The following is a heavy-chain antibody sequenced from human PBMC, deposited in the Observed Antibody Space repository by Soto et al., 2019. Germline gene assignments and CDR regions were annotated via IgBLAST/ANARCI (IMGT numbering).Heavy chain of an antibody. D-gene: IGHD3-9*01. CDR1: GGSISSSSYY. Sequence: PSETLSLTCTVSGGSISSSSYYWGWIRQPPGKGLEWIGSIYYSGSTYYNPSLKSRVTISVDTSKNQFSLKLSSVTAADTAVYYCARHNYDILTGYFSDWFDPWGQGTLVTVSS. CDR3: ARHNYDILTGYFSDWFDP. CDR2: IYYSGST. V-gene: IGHV4-39*01. J-gene: IGHJ5*02.